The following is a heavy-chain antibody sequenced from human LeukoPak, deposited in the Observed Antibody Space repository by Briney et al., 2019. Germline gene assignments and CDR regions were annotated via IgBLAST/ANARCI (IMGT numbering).Heavy chain of an antibody. D-gene: IGHD1-14*01. CDR3: AREIPEWLTPQTLFDY. CDR2: ISSSSSYI. CDR1: GFTFSSYS. Sequence: KSGGSLRLSCAASGFTFSSYSMNWVRQAPGKGLEWVSSISSSSSYIYYADSVKGRFTISRDNAKNSLYLQMNSLRAEDTAVYYCAREIPEWLTPQTLFDYWGQGTLVTVSS. V-gene: IGHV3-21*01. J-gene: IGHJ4*02.